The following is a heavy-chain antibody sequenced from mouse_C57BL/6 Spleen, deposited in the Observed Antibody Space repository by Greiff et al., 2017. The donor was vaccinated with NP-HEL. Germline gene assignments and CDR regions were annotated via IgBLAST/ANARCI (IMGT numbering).Heavy chain of an antibody. D-gene: IGHD4-1*01. CDR1: GFNITDYY. J-gene: IGHJ4*01. CDR3: AREKLDYAMDY. Sequence: EVQLQQSGAELVKPGASVKLSCTASGFNITDYYMHWVKQRTEQGLEWIGRIDPEDGETKYAPKFQGKATLTADTSSNTAYLQLSSLTSEDTAVYYCAREKLDYAMDYWGQGTSVTVSS. CDR2: IDPEDGET. V-gene: IGHV14-2*01.